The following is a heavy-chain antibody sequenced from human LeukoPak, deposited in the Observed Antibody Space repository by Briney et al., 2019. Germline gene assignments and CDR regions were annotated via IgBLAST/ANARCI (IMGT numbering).Heavy chain of an antibody. D-gene: IGHD3-10*01. J-gene: IGHJ4*02. CDR3: ARYSWFGELGIDY. V-gene: IGHV4-34*01. CDR1: GGSFSGYY. CDR2: INHSGST. Sequence: SETLSLTCAVYGGSFSGYYWSWIRQPSGKGLEWIGEINHSGSTNYNPSLKSRVTISVDTSKNQFSLKLSSVTAADTAVYYCARYSWFGELGIDYWGQGTLVTVSS.